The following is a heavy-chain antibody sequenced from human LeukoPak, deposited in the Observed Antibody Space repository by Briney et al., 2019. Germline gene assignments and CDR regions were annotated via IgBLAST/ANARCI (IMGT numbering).Heavy chain of an antibody. D-gene: IGHD2-2*01. CDR2: MNPNSGNT. J-gene: IGHJ6*02. CDR1: GYTFTSYD. V-gene: IGHV1-8*01. CDR3: ARGSLHCSSTSCYLGIYSYGMDV. Sequence: ASVKVSCKASGYTFTSYDINWVRQATGQGLEWMGWMNPNSGNTGYAQKFQGRVTMTRNTSISTAYMELSSLRSEDTAVYYCARGSLHCSSTSCYLGIYSYGMDVWGQGTTVTVSS.